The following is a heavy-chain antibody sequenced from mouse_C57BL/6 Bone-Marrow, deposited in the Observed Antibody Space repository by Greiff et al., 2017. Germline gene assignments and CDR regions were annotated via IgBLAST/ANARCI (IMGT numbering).Heavy chain of an antibody. V-gene: IGHV1-80*01. CDR1: GYAFSSYW. Sequence: QVQLKESGAELVKPGASVKISCKASGYAFSSYWMNWVKQRPGKGLEWIGQIFPGDGDTNYNGKFKGKATLTADKSSSTAYMQLSSLTSEDSAVYYCARWDWVDGFAYWGQGTLVTVSA. D-gene: IGHD4-1*01. CDR3: ARWDWVDGFAY. CDR2: IFPGDGDT. J-gene: IGHJ3*01.